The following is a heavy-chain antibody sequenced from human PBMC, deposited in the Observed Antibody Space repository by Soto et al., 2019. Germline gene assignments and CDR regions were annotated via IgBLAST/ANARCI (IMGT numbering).Heavy chain of an antibody. J-gene: IGHJ5*02. CDR3: AVIRFLEWLDL. CDR2: IYYSGST. D-gene: IGHD3-3*01. V-gene: IGHV4-39*01. Sequence: SETLSLTCTVSGGSISSSSYYWGWIRQPPGKGLEWIGSIYYSGSTYYNPSLKSRVTMSVDTSKNQFSLKLSSVTAADTAVYYCAVIRFLEWLDLWGQGTLVTVSS. CDR1: GGSISSSSYY.